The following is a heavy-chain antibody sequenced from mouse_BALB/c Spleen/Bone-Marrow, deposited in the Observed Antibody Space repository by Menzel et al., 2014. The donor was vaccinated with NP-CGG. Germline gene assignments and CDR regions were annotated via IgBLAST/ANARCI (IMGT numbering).Heavy chain of an antibody. J-gene: IGHJ3*01. D-gene: IGHD1-1*01. CDR2: IYPGDGDT. CDR3: ARTYGSSYFVY. CDR1: GYAFSSSW. Sequence: VKLQESGPELVKPGASVKISCRASGYAFSSSWMNWVKQRPRQGLEWIGRIYPGDGDTNYNGKFKGRATLTADKSSSTAYMQLSSPTSVDSAVYFCARTYGSSYFVYWGQGTLVTVSA. V-gene: IGHV1-82*01.